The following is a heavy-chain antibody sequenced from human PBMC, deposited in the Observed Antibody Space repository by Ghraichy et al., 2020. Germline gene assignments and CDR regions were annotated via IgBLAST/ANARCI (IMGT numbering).Heavy chain of an antibody. D-gene: IGHD3-9*01. CDR2: ISSSSSTI. Sequence: GGSLRLSCAASGFTFSSYSMNWVRQAPGKGLEWVSYISSSSSTIYYADSVKGRFTISRDNAKNSLYLQMNSLRDEDTAVYYCARDTPESQRITIFRLGYYGMDVWGQGTTVTVSS. J-gene: IGHJ6*02. V-gene: IGHV3-48*02. CDR3: ARDTPESQRITIFRLGYYGMDV. CDR1: GFTFSSYS.